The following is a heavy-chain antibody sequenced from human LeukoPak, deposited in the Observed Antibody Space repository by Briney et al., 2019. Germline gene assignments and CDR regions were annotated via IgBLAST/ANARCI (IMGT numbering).Heavy chain of an antibody. CDR3: ARHSGAAADQGSYWYFDL. CDR2: IYHSGST. D-gene: IGHD6-13*01. J-gene: IGHJ2*01. Sequence: SETLSLTCTVSGGSISSSSYYWGWIRQPPGKGLEWIGSIYHSGSTYYNPSLKSRVTISVDTSKNQFSLKLTSVTAADTAVYYCARHSGAAADQGSYWYFDLWGRGTLVTVSS. V-gene: IGHV4-39*01. CDR1: GGSISSSSYY.